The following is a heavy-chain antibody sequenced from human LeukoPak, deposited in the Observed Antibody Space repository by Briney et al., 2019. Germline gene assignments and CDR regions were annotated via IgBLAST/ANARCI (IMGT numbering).Heavy chain of an antibody. CDR1: GGSISSGDYY. CDR3: ARPYYYDSRIDP. Sequence: SQTLSLTCTVSGGSISSGDYYWSWLRQPPGKGLEWIAYMYYSGSTYYNPSLKSRVTMSAYTSKNQLSLKLSSVTAADTAVYYCARPYYYDSRIDPWGQGILVTVSS. CDR2: MYYSGST. V-gene: IGHV4-30-4*01. D-gene: IGHD3-22*01. J-gene: IGHJ5*02.